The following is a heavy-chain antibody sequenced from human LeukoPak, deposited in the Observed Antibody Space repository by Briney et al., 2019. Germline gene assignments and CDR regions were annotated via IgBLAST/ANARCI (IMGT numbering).Heavy chain of an antibody. Sequence: GGSLGLSCAASGFTFSSYAMHWVRQAPGKGLEWVAVISYDGSNKYYADSVKGRFTISRDNSKNTLYLQMNSLRAEDTAVYYCARVRGYYDSSGYYGYWGQGTLVTVSS. CDR3: ARVRGYYDSSGYYGY. CDR2: ISYDGSNK. D-gene: IGHD3-22*01. J-gene: IGHJ4*02. CDR1: GFTFSSYA. V-gene: IGHV3-30*04.